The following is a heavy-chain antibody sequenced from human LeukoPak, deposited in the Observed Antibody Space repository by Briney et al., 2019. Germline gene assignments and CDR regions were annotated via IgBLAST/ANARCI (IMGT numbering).Heavy chain of an antibody. V-gene: IGHV1-2*02. CDR2: INPNSGGT. J-gene: IGHJ3*02. Sequence: ASVKVSCKASGYTFTGYYMHWVRQAPGQGLEWMGWINPNSGGTNYAQKFQGRVTMTRDTSISTAYMELSRLRSDDTAVHYCARGEANWYDAFDIWGQGTMVTVSS. CDR3: ARGEANWYDAFDI. CDR1: GYTFTGYY. D-gene: IGHD7-27*01.